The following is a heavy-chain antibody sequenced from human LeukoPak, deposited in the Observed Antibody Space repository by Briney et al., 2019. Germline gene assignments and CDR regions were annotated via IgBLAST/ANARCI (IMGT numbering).Heavy chain of an antibody. CDR2: ISHSGNT. Sequence: PSETLSLTCTVSGYSISSTYYGAWIRQPPGKGLEWIATISHSGNTYYTPSLESRLTISLDTSKKHFSLRLSSVTAADTAVYYCARVNAPVVTFDYWGLGTLVAVSS. J-gene: IGHJ4*02. D-gene: IGHD2-21*02. V-gene: IGHV4-38-2*02. CDR3: ARVNAPVVTFDY. CDR1: GYSISSTYY.